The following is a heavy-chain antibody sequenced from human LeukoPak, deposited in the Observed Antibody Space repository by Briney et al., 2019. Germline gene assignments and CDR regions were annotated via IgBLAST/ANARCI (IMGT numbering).Heavy chain of an antibody. D-gene: IGHD6-13*01. V-gene: IGHV3-48*04. CDR2: ISSSGSTI. CDR3: ARPYSSSWYLQAFDI. CDR1: GFTFSSYG. Sequence: GGSLRLSCAASGFTFSSYGMHWIRQAPGKGLEWVSYISSSGSTIYYADSVKGRFTISRDNAKNSLYLQMNSLRAEDTAVYYCARPYSSSWYLQAFDIWGQGTMVTVSS. J-gene: IGHJ3*02.